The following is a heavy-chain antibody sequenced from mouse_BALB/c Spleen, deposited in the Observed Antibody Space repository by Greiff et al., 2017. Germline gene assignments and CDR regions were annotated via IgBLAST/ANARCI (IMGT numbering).Heavy chain of an antibody. Sequence: EVTLMESGGGLVKPGGSLKLSCAASGFTFSSYAMSWVRQSPEKRLEWVAEISSGGSYTYYPDTVTGRFTISRDNAKNTLYLEMSSLRSEDTAMYYCARDHYYYGSSDYAMDYWGQGTSVTVSS. V-gene: IGHV5-9-4*01. J-gene: IGHJ4*01. CDR1: GFTFSSYA. CDR3: ARDHYYYGSSDYAMDY. CDR2: ISSGGSYT. D-gene: IGHD1-1*01.